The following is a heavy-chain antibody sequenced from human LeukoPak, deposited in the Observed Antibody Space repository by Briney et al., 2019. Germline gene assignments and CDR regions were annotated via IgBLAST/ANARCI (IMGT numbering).Heavy chain of an antibody. CDR2: INPNSGGT. Sequence: ASVKVSCKASGYTFTGYYIHWVRQAPGQGLEWMGWINPNSGGTNYAQKFQGRVTMTRDTSISTAYMELSRLRSDDTAVYYCAREAGRVYSSSWYYFDYWGQGTLVTVSS. CDR3: AREAGRVYSSSWYYFDY. J-gene: IGHJ4*02. CDR1: GYTFTGYY. V-gene: IGHV1-2*02. D-gene: IGHD6-13*01.